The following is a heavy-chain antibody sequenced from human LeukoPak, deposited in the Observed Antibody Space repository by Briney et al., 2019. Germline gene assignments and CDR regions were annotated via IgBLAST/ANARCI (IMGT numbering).Heavy chain of an antibody. CDR3: ARDWFHAIDY. J-gene: IGHJ4*02. CDR1: GFSLSENW. V-gene: IGHV3-74*01. CDR2: IRSDGSDA. Sequence: GFLRLSWAGSGFSLSENWMHWVRPVSGKGLVWVSRIRSDGSDARYAESVKGRFTISRDNAKNTLYLQMNSLRDEDTAVYYCARDWFHAIDYWGQGTLVTVSS. D-gene: IGHD2/OR15-2a*01.